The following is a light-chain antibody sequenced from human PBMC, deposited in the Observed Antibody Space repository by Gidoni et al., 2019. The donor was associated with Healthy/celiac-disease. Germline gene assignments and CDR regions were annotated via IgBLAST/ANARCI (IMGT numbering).Light chain of an antibody. J-gene: IGKJ2*03. CDR3: QQSYSTPPYS. CDR2: AAS. CDR1: QSISSY. Sequence: DIQMTQSTSSLSASVGDRVTITCRASQSISSYLNWYQQKPGKAPKLLIYAASSLQSGVPSRFSGSGSGTDFTLTISSLQPEDFATYYCQQSYSTPPYSFGQGTQLEIK. V-gene: IGKV1-39*01.